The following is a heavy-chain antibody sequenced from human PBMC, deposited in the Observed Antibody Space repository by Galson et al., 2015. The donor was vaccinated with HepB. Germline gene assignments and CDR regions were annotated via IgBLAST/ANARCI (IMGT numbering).Heavy chain of an antibody. J-gene: IGHJ4*02. CDR1: GYSFATFW. CDR2: IYPGDSDT. CDR3: ARYQGGLGGYSSGWYSGDS. Sequence: QSGAEVKKSGESLKISCKGSGYSFATFWIGWVRQMPGKGLEWMGIIYPGDSDTRYSPSFQGQVTISADKSISTAYLQWSSLKASDTAMYYCARYQGGLGGYSSGWYSGDSWGQGTLVTVSS. D-gene: IGHD6-19*01. V-gene: IGHV5-51*01.